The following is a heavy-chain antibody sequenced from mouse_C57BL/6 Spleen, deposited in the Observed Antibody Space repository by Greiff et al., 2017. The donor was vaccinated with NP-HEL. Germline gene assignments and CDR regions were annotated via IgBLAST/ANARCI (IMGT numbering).Heavy chain of an antibody. J-gene: IGHJ3*01. CDR1: GYTFTSYW. D-gene: IGHD2-5*01. CDR3: ARGSNPFAY. Sequence: VQLQQPGAELVKPGASVKLSCKASGYTFTSYWMQWVKQRPGQGLEWIGEIDPSDSYTNYNQKFKGKATLTVDTSSSTAYMQLSSLTSEDSAVYYCARGSNPFAYWGQGTLVTVSA. V-gene: IGHV1-50*01. CDR2: IDPSDSYT.